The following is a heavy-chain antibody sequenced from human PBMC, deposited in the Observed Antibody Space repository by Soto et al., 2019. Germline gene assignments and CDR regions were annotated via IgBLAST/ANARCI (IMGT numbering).Heavy chain of an antibody. D-gene: IGHD5-12*01. CDR3: AKDVRPDGYWDLDY. CDR1: GVSVHNNY. J-gene: IGHJ4*02. Sequence: GGSLRLSCAVSGVSVHNNYLNWVRQAPGKGLEWVSGIYGNGGGTFYADSVKGRFTISRDNSRNTLYLQMNSLRAEDTAVYYCAKDVRPDGYWDLDYWGQGTPVTVSS. V-gene: IGHV3-23*01. CDR2: IYGNGGGT.